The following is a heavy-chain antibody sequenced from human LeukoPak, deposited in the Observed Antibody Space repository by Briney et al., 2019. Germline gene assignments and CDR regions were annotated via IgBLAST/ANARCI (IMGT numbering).Heavy chain of an antibody. D-gene: IGHD2-15*01. Sequence: GGSLRLSCAASGFTFSSSGMHCVRQAPGKGLEWVAVILYNGSNKYYADSVKGRFTISRDSSKNTLYLQMNSLRVEDTAVYYCARAGGYCSGGSCYRGYSWFDPWGQGTLVTVSS. V-gene: IGHV3-33*01. CDR3: ARAGGYCSGGSCYRGYSWFDP. CDR2: ILYNGSNK. CDR1: GFTFSSSG. J-gene: IGHJ5*02.